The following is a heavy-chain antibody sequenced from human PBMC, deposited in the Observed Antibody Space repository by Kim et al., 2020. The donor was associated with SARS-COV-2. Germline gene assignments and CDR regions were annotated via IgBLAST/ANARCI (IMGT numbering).Heavy chain of an antibody. Sequence: SETLSLTCAVYGGSFSGYYWRWIRQPPGKGLEWIGEINHSGSTNYNSSLKSRVTISVDTSKNQFSLKLSSVTAADTAVYYCARATYSSSWYGKKYYFDYWGQGTLVTVSS. D-gene: IGHD6-13*01. CDR3: ARATYSSSWYGKKYYFDY. J-gene: IGHJ4*02. CDR2: INHSGST. V-gene: IGHV4-34*01. CDR1: GGSFSGYY.